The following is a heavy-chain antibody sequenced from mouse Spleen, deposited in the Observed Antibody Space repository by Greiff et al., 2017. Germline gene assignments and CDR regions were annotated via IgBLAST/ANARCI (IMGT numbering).Heavy chain of an antibody. J-gene: IGHJ2*01. CDR2: INPNNGGT. CDR1: GYTFTDYY. V-gene: IGHV1-26*01. D-gene: IGHD1-1*01. CDR3: ARHYYGSKFDY. Sequence: EVQLQQSGPELVKPGASVKISCKASGYTFTDYYMNWVKQSHGKSLEWIGDINPNNGGTSYNQKFKGKATLTVDKSSSTAYMELRSLTSEDSAVYYCARHYYGSKFDYWGQGTTLTVSS.